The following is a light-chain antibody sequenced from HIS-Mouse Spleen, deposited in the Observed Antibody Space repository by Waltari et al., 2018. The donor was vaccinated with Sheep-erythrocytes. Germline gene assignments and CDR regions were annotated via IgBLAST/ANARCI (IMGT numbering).Light chain of an antibody. Sequence: SYELTQPPSVSVSPGQTARIPCPGHALPKQYAYWYQQKPGQAPGLVIYKDSERPSGIPERFSGSSSGTTVTLTISGVQAEDEADYYCQSADSYNHVFATGTKVTVL. J-gene: IGLJ1*01. V-gene: IGLV3-25*03. CDR3: QSADSYNHV. CDR1: ALPKQY. CDR2: KDS.